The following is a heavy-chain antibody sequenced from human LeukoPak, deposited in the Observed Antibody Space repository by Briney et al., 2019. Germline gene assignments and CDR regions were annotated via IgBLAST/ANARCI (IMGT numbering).Heavy chain of an antibody. J-gene: IGHJ4*02. D-gene: IGHD1-26*01. CDR2: ISYSGIT. CDR3: ARRSDSGSDDGEDYFDY. Sequence: SETLSLTCSVSGGSISSHYWTWMRQPPGKGLEWIGYISYSGITNYNPSLKSRVTTSVDTSKNQFSLKLTSVTAADTAVYFCARRSDSGSDDGEDYFDYWGQGTLVTVSS. V-gene: IGHV4-59*08. CDR1: GGSISSHY.